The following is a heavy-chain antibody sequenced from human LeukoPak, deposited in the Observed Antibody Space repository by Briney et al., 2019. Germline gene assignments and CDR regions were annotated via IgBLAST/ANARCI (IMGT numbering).Heavy chain of an antibody. CDR3: TRILVQAFDI. J-gene: IGHJ3*02. D-gene: IGHD3-10*01. CDR1: GFTFGDYA. CDR2: IRSKAYGGTT. Sequence: PGGSLRLSCTASGFTFGDYAMSWVRQAPGKGLEWVGFIRSKAYGGTTEYAASVKGRFTISRDDSKSIAYLQMNSLKTEDTAVYYCTRILVQAFDIWGQGTMVTVSS. V-gene: IGHV3-49*04.